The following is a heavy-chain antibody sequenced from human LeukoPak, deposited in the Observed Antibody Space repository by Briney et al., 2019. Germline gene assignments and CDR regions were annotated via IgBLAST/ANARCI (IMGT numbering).Heavy chain of an antibody. CDR3: AILRGGSSWTNYYYGMDV. Sequence: PGGSLRLSCAASGFTFSSYGMHWVRQAPGKGLEWVAFIRYDGSNKYYADSVKGRFTISRDNSKNTLYLQMNSLRAEDTAVYYCAILRGGSSWTNYYYGMDVWGQGTTVTVSS. J-gene: IGHJ6*02. V-gene: IGHV3-30*02. CDR1: GFTFSSYG. D-gene: IGHD6-13*01. CDR2: IRYDGSNK.